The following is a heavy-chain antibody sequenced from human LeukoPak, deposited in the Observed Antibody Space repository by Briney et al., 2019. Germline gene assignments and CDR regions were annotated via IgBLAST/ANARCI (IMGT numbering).Heavy chain of an antibody. CDR2: INHSGST. J-gene: IGHJ4*02. V-gene: IGHV4-34*01. D-gene: IGHD2-8*02. CDR1: GGSFSGYY. CDR3: ASATGGVLDY. Sequence: SETLSLTCAVYGGSFSGYYWSWIRQPPWKGLEWIGEINHSGSTNYNPSLKSRVTISVDTSKNQFSLKLSSVTAADTAVYYCASATGGVLDYWGQGTLVTVSS.